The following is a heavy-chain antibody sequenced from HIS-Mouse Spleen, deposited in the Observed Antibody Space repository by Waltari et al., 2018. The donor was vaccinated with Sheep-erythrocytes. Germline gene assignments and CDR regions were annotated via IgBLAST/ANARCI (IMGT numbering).Heavy chain of an antibody. V-gene: IGHV3-48*02. CDR2: ISSSSSTI. CDR3: ARDYGDWYFDL. Sequence: EVQLVESGGGLVQPGGSRRLSCAVAALTFLSYCINWVRQAPGKGLEWVSYISSSSSTIYYADSGKGRFTISRENAKNSLYLQMNRLRDEDTAVYYCARDYGDWYFDLWGRGTLVTVSS. D-gene: IGHD3-10*01. CDR1: ALTFLSYC. J-gene: IGHJ2*01.